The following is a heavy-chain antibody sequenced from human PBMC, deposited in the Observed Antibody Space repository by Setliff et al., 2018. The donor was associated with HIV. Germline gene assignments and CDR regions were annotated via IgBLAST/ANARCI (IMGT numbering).Heavy chain of an antibody. CDR1: GESVSGYY. V-gene: IGHV4-34*01. CDR2: INYRGNT. CDR3: ASLDGSESPYIYYYYMDV. D-gene: IGHD3-10*01. Sequence: PSETLSLTCAVFGESVSGYYWSWIRQPPGKGLEWIGSINYRGNTYYNPSLKSRAAISVDTSKNQISLKLSSVTAADTAVYYCASLDGSESPYIYYYYMDVWGKGTAVTVSS. J-gene: IGHJ6*03.